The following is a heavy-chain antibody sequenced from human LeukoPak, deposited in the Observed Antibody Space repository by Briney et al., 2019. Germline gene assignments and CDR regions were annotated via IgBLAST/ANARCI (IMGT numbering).Heavy chain of an antibody. Sequence: GGSLRLSCAASGFTFSSYVMNWVRQTPGKGLEWVSGISGSGGDTYYADSVKGRFTISRDNSKNTVYLQMNSLRAEDTAVYYRAKGDGTVATVGQNEYWGRGTLVTVSS. J-gene: IGHJ4*02. CDR2: ISGSGGDT. V-gene: IGHV3-23*01. CDR1: GFTFSSYV. D-gene: IGHD5-12*01. CDR3: AKGDGTVATVGQNEY.